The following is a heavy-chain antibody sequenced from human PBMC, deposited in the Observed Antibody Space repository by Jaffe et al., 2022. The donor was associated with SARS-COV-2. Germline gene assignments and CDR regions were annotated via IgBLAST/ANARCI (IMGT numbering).Heavy chain of an antibody. CDR2: TKNRVDGYTI. D-gene: IGHD1-26*01. CDR1: GFTFSDHY. CDR3: ARGSGGSGDS. Sequence: EVQLVESGGGLVQPGGSLRLSCIVSGFTFSDHYIDWVRQAPGKGLEWVGRTKNRVDGYTIEYAAFVQGRFTISRDDSKNALHLQMNSLKTEDTAVYFCARGSGGSGDSWGQGTLVTVSS. V-gene: IGHV3-72*01. J-gene: IGHJ1*01.